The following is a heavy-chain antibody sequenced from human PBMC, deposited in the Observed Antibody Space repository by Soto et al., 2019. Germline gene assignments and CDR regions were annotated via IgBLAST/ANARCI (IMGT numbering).Heavy chain of an antibody. V-gene: IGHV3-9*01. Sequence: EAQLVESGGGLVQPGRSLRLSCVGSGFIFDDFAIHWVRQAPGKSLEWVSGISWNSDSIGYADSVKGRFTISRDNAKNALYLQMNSLRVEDTALYYCTKVGGLYDFWSGPLHFDLWGQGTLVTVSS. CDR2: ISWNSDSI. CDR3: TKVGGLYDFWSGPLHFDL. J-gene: IGHJ4*02. D-gene: IGHD3-3*01. CDR1: GFIFDDFA.